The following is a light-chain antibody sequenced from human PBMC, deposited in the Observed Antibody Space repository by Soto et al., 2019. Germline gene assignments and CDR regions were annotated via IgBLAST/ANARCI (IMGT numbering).Light chain of an antibody. CDR3: QQSYSIPWT. V-gene: IGKV1-5*01. J-gene: IGKJ1*01. Sequence: GDRVTITCRASQSISSWLAWYQQKPGKAPKLLIYDASSLESGVPSRFSGSGSGTEFTLTISSLQPEDFTTYYCQQSYSIPWTFGQGTKVDIK. CDR2: DAS. CDR1: QSISSW.